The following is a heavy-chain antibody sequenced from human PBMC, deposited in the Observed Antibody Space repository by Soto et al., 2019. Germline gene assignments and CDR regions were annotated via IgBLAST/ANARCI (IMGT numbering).Heavy chain of an antibody. CDR2: IYTSGST. CDR3: ARVVVDYYDFWSGYANWFDP. V-gene: IGHV4-4*07. Sequence: SETLSLTCTVSGGSISSYYWSWIRQPAGKGLEWIGRIYTSGSTNYNPSLKSRVTMSVDTSKNQFSLKLSSVTAADTAVYYCARVVVDYYDFWSGYANWFDPWGQGTLVT. D-gene: IGHD3-3*01. J-gene: IGHJ5*02. CDR1: GGSISSYY.